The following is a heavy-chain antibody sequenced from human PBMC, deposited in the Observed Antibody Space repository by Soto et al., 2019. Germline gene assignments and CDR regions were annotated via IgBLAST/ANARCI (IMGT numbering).Heavy chain of an antibody. CDR1: GNTFSNYY. CDR3: ASGGHVVVVTAAFDY. J-gene: IGHJ4*02. V-gene: IGHV1-46*03. CDR2: INPSGGHT. D-gene: IGHD2-21*02. Sequence: QVQLVQSGAEVKKPGASVKVSCKASGNTFSNYYIHWVRQAPGQGLEWMGTINPSGGHTTYAQKFLGRVTMTRHSSTSTLYMELTSLRFEDTAVYYCASGGHVVVVTAAFDYWGQGTLVTVSS.